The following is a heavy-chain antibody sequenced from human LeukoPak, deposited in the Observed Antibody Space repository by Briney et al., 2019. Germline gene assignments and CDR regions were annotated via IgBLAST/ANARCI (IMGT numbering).Heavy chain of an antibody. D-gene: IGHD1-26*01. CDR1: GSTFSSYA. CDR3: AKASGSYFFDY. Sequence: GGSLRLSCAASGSTFSSYAMTWVRQAPGKGLEWVSAISGSGVSTYYADSVKGRFTISRDNSKNTLYLQMNSLRAEDTAVYYCAKASGSYFFDYWGQGTLVTVSS. CDR2: ISGSGVST. J-gene: IGHJ4*02. V-gene: IGHV3-23*01.